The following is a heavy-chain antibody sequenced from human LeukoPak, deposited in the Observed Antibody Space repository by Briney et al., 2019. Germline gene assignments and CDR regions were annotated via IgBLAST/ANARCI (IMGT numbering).Heavy chain of an antibody. CDR2: IYYSGST. Sequence: PSQTLSLTCTVSGGSISSGGYYWSWIRQHPGKGLEWIVYIYYSGSTYYNPSLKSRVTISVDTSKNQFSLKLSSVTAADTAVYYCARDVTMVRGVTHDAFDIWGQGTMVTVSS. CDR3: ARDVTMVRGVTHDAFDI. D-gene: IGHD3-10*01. J-gene: IGHJ3*02. CDR1: GGSISSGGYY. V-gene: IGHV4-31*03.